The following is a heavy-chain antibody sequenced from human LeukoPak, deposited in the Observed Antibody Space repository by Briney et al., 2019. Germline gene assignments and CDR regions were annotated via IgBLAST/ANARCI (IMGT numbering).Heavy chain of an antibody. Sequence: SETLSLTCTVSGASIRSYYWSWIRQPPGKGLQWIGHIYYSGSTNYNPSLKSRVTISADTSKNQFSLKLSSVTAADTAVYYCARDKSDSSGYYRHFDYWGQGTLVTVSS. D-gene: IGHD3-22*01. J-gene: IGHJ4*02. V-gene: IGHV4-59*01. CDR2: IYYSGST. CDR3: ARDKSDSSGYYRHFDY. CDR1: GASIRSYY.